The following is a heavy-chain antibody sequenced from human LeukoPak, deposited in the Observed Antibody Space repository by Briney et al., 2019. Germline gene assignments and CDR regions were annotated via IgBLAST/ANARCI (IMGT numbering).Heavy chain of an antibody. J-gene: IGHJ3*01. Sequence: SQTLSLTCTVSGGSIKSASYSWTWIRQPAGKGLEWIGRIYTSGRTDYNPSLKSRVTISLDTPKNQFSLEMTSMTAADTAVYYCTRGWSSGGVFDFWGLGTMVTVSS. CDR1: GGSIKSASYS. CDR3: TRGWSSGGVFDF. V-gene: IGHV4-61*02. CDR2: IYTSGRT. D-gene: IGHD6-19*01.